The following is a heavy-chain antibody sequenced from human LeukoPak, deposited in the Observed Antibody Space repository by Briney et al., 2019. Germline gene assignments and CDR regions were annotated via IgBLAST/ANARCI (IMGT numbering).Heavy chain of an antibody. CDR2: IYHSGST. J-gene: IGHJ5*02. V-gene: IGHV4-30-2*01. CDR1: GGSISSGGYS. Sequence: PSQTLSLTCAVSGGSISSGGYSWSWIRQPPGKGLEWIGYIYHSGSTYYNPSLKSRVTISVDRSKNQFSLKLSSVTAADTAVYYRARGFYYGSGRLNWFDPWGQEPWSPSPQ. D-gene: IGHD3-10*01. CDR3: ARGFYYGSGRLNWFDP.